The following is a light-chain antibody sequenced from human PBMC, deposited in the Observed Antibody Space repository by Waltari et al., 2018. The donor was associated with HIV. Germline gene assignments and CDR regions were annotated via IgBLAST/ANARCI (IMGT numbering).Light chain of an antibody. CDR2: RNN. V-gene: IGLV1-47*01. CDR1: RSNIGNND. J-gene: IGLJ3*02. Sequence: QSVLTQPPSASGTPGQRVTISCSGSRSNIGNNDVYWFQQLPGTAPKLLIYRNNQRPSGVPDRFTGSKSGTSVSLAISGLRSEDGADYYCDAWDDSLSGRVFGGGTKLTVL. CDR3: DAWDDSLSGRV.